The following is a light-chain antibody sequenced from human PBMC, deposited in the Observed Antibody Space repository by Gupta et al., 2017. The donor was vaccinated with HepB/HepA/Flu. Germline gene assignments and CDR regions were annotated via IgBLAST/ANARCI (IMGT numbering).Light chain of an antibody. J-gene: IGKJ4*01. Sequence: DIVMTQSPLSLPVTPGEPASISCRSSQSLLHSNGYNYLDWYLQKPGQSPQLLIYLGSNRASGVPDRYSGSGSGTDFTLKISRGDAEDVVVYYCMQALQTPLTFGGGTKVEIK. CDR2: LGS. CDR3: MQALQTPLT. CDR1: QSLLHSNGYNY. V-gene: IGKV2-28*01.